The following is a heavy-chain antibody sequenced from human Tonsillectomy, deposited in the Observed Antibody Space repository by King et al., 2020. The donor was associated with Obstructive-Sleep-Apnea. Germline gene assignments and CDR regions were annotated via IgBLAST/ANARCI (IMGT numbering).Heavy chain of an antibody. J-gene: IGHJ4*02. D-gene: IGHD3-3*01. CDR2: ITTNSNYI. CDR1: GFTFSTYS. V-gene: IGHV3-21*01. Sequence: EVQLVESGGGLVKPGGSLRLSCAASGFTFSTYSMNWVRQAPGKGLEWVSSITTNSNYIYYADSVKGRFTISRDNAKNSLYLQMNSLRAEDTAVYYCAREGAPLTLEPSYFDYWGQGTLVTVSS. CDR3: AREGAPLTLEPSYFDY.